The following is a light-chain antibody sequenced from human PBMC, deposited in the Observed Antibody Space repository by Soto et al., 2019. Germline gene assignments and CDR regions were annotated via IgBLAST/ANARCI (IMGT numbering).Light chain of an antibody. Sequence: DIQMTQSPSTLSGSVGDRVTITCLASQTISSWLAWYQQKPGKAPKLLIYKASTLKIGVPSRFSGSGSGTEFPLTISSLQPDDFATYYCQHYNSYSEAFGQGTKVELK. J-gene: IGKJ1*01. CDR3: QHYNSYSEA. CDR2: KAS. CDR1: QTISSW. V-gene: IGKV1-5*03.